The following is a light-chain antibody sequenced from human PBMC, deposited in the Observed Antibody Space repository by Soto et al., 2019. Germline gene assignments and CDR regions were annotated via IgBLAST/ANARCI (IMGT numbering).Light chain of an antibody. CDR2: LNNDGSH. Sequence: QSVLTQSPSASASLGASVKLTCTLSSGHSSYAIAWHQKQPGNGPRYLMDLNNDGSHTKGDGKPDRFSGSSSGADRYRIISRLESEDEAYFYCQTGGTSSQFFGGGTKVTVL. CDR3: QTGGTSSQF. J-gene: IGLJ2*01. CDR1: SGHSSYA. V-gene: IGLV4-69*01.